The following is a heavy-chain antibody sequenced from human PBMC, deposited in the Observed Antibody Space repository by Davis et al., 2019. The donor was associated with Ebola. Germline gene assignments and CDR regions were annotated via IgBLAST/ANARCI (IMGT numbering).Heavy chain of an antibody. CDR2: ISSSSSYI. CDR1: GFTFSSYS. D-gene: IGHD4-17*01. CDR3: ARDSGDYEDY. J-gene: IGHJ4*02. Sequence: GESLKISCAASGFTFSSYSMNWVRQAPGKGLEWVSSISSSSSYIYYADSVKGRFTISRDNAKNSLYLQMNSLRAEDTAVYYCARDSGDYEDYWGQGTLVTVSS. V-gene: IGHV3-21*01.